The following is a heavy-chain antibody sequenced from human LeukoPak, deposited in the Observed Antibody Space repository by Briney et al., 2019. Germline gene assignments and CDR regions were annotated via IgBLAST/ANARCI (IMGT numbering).Heavy chain of an antibody. CDR2: ISSSSSYI. Sequence: GESLRLSCAASGFTFSSYSMNWVRQAPGKGLEWVSSISSSSSYIYYADSVKGRFTISRDNAKNSLYLQMNSLRAEDTAVYYCARDDYGGNSDSWFDPWGQGTLVTVSS. CDR1: GFTFSSYS. J-gene: IGHJ5*02. V-gene: IGHV3-21*01. D-gene: IGHD4-23*01. CDR3: ARDDYGGNSDSWFDP.